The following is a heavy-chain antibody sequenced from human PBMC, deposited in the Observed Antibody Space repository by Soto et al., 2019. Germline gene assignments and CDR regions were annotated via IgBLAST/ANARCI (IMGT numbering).Heavy chain of an antibody. Sequence: GGSLRLSCAASGFTFSNAWMNWFRQAAGKGLEWVGRIKSKTDGETTACGAPVKGRFTISRDDSKNTLYLEMNSLKTEDTAVYYCTTSGIYSSYGMDVWGQGTTVTVSS. D-gene: IGHD1-26*01. V-gene: IGHV3-15*07. J-gene: IGHJ6*02. CDR1: GFTFSNAW. CDR3: TTSGIYSSYGMDV. CDR2: IKSKTDGETT.